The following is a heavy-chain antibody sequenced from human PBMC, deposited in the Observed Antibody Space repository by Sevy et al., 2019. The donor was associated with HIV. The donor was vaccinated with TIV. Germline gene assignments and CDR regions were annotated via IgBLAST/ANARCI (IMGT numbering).Heavy chain of an antibody. Sequence: GGSLRLSCAASGFTFSSYWMSWVRQAPGKGLEWVANIKQDGSEKYYVDSVKGRFTISRDNAKNSLYLQMNSLRAEDTAVYYCARIIVTTVTVYYCYGMDVWGQGTTVTVSS. CDR2: IKQDGSEK. CDR3: ARIIVTTVTVYYCYGMDV. J-gene: IGHJ6*02. V-gene: IGHV3-7*03. D-gene: IGHD4-17*01. CDR1: GFTFSSYW.